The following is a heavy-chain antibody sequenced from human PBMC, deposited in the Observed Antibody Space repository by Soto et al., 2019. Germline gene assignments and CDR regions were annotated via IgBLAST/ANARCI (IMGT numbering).Heavy chain of an antibody. D-gene: IGHD4-17*01. J-gene: IGHJ4*02. CDR1: GGSISSGDYY. CDR3: ARATTRVFDY. CDR2: IYYSGST. Sequence: SETLSLTCTVSGGSISSGDYYWSWIRQPPGKGLEWIGYIYYSGSTYYNPSLKSRVTISVDTSKNQFSMKLSSVTAADTAVYYCARATTRVFDYWGQGTLVTVSS. V-gene: IGHV4-30-4*01.